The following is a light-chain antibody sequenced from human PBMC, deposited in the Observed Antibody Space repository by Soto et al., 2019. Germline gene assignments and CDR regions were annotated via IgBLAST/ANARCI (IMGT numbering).Light chain of an antibody. CDR3: QQSYSTPT. Sequence: DIQMTQSPSSLSASVGDRVTITCRASQSISSYLNWYQQKPGKAPKLLIYAASSLQGGVPSRFGCSGSGTYFTLTISSLQPEDFATYYGQQSYSTPTFGPGTKVDIK. V-gene: IGKV1-39*01. J-gene: IGKJ3*01. CDR2: AAS. CDR1: QSISSY.